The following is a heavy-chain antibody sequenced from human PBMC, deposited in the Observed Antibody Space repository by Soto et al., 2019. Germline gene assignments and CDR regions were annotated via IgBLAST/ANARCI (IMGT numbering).Heavy chain of an antibody. D-gene: IGHD3-16*01. CDR2: INQNGGQK. CDR1: GFRFTSSW. Sequence: EVQLVESGGGLVQPGGSPRLSCAASGFRFTSSWMSWVRQAPGKGLEWVAHINQNGGQKYYVDSAKGRFTISRDNAKTSLYLQMNSLRVEDTAVFYCVTWADAADEDYFHHWGQGTLVTVSS. V-gene: IGHV3-7*01. J-gene: IGHJ1*01. CDR3: VTWADAADEDYFHH.